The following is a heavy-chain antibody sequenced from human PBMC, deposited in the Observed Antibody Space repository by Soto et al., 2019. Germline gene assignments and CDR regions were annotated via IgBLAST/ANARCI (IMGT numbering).Heavy chain of an antibody. J-gene: IGHJ6*02. CDR2: ISGISGRT. V-gene: IGHV3-23*01. CDR3: AKQLKYRDYYYPRDV. Sequence: EMQLLESGGGLVQPGGSLRLSCVASGCTFSSYGMSWVRQAPGKGLEWVAGISGISGRTDYADAVKGRFTISRDNSNNILYLQLNSLRAEDTAIYYCAKQLKYRDYYYPRDVWGQGATVTGSS. CDR1: GCTFSSYG. D-gene: IGHD5-18*01.